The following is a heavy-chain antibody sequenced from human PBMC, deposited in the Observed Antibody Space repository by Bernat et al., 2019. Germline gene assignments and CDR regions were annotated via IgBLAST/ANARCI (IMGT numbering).Heavy chain of an antibody. CDR3: AKAPPAKYTRTTVVTLGSDY. D-gene: IGHD4-23*01. J-gene: IGHJ4*02. Sequence: EVQLLESGGGLVQPGGSLRLSCAASGFTFSSYAMSWVRQAPGKGLEWVSAISGSGGSTYYADSVKGRFTISRDNSKNTLYLQMNSLRAEDTAVYYCAKAPPAKYTRTTVVTLGSDYWGQGTLVTVSS. CDR1: GFTFSSYA. V-gene: IGHV3-23*01. CDR2: ISGSGGST.